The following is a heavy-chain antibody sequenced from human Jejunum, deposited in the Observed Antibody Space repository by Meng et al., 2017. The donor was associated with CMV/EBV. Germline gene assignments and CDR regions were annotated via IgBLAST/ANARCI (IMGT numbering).Heavy chain of an antibody. CDR3: AKGVDAYHQMIPFTF. CDR2: IRGSGATT. Sequence: SVFPFRSDAMSWLPQPPGKGLGRFPAIRGSGATTSYATSVKGGFTISRDNSPITLHLHINTLRAEDTAVYFCAKGVDAYHQMIPFTFWGQGSWSPSPQ. CDR1: VFPFRSDA. V-gene: IGHV3-23*01. D-gene: IGHD3-22*01. J-gene: IGHJ1*01.